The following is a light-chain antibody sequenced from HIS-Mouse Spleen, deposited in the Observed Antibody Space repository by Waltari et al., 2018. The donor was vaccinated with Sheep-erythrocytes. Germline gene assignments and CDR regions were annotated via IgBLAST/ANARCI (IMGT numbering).Light chain of an antibody. Sequence: DIQMTQSPSTLSASVGDRVTITCRASQSISSGLALYQQKPGKAPKLLFYKASSLESGVPSRFSGSGSGTEFTLTISSLQPDDFATYYCQQYNSYPLTFGGGTKVEIK. V-gene: IGKV1-5*03. CDR1: QSISSG. CDR2: KAS. CDR3: QQYNSYPLT. J-gene: IGKJ4*01.